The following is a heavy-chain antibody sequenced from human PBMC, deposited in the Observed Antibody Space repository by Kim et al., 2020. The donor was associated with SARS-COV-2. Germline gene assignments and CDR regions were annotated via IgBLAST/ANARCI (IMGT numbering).Heavy chain of an antibody. Sequence: GESLKISCKGSGYSFTSYWISWVRQMPGKGLEWMGRIDPSDSYTNYSPSFQGHVTISADKSISTAYLQWSSLKASDTAMYYCARHTSVGSSWYGGAFDIWGQGTMVTVSS. CDR3: ARHTSVGSSWYGGAFDI. J-gene: IGHJ3*02. V-gene: IGHV5-10-1*01. CDR1: GYSFTSYW. CDR2: IDPSDSYT. D-gene: IGHD6-13*01.